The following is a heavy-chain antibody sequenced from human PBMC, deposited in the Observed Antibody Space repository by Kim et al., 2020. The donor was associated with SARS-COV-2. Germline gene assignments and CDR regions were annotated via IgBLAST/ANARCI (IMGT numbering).Heavy chain of an antibody. CDR1: GGTFSSYA. Sequence: SVKVSCKASGGTFSSYAISWVRQAPGQGLEWMGGIIPIFGTANYAQKFQGRVTITADESTSTAYMELSSLRSEDTAVYYCARDQRGSSWYFGRWDYYYYYGMDVWGQGTTVTVSS. D-gene: IGHD6-13*01. CDR3: ARDQRGSSWYFGRWDYYYYYGMDV. V-gene: IGHV1-69*13. CDR2: IIPIFGTA. J-gene: IGHJ6*02.